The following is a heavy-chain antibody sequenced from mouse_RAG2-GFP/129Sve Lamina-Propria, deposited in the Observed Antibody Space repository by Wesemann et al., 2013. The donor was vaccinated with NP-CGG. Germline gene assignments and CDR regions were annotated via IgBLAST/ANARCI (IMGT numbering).Heavy chain of an antibody. CDR1: GFNIKDDY. CDR2: IDPANGNT. J-gene: IGHJ2*01. Sequence: EVQLQQSGAELVRPGASVKLSCTASGFNIKDDYMHWVKQRPEQGLEWIGRIDPANGNTKYAPKFQGKATITADTSSNTAYLQLSSLTSEDTAIYYCARSWDGWGQGTTLTVSS. V-gene: IGHV14-3*01. CDR3: ARSWDG. D-gene: IGHD4-1*01.